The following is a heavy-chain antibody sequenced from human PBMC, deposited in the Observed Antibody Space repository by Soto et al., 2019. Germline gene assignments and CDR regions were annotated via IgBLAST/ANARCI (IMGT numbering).Heavy chain of an antibody. Sequence: PGESLKISCKGSGYSFTSYWIDWVRQMPGKGLEWMGIIYPGDSDTRYSPSFQGQVTISADKSISTAYLQWSSLKASDTAMYYCARKDGSNYYYYGMDVWGQGTTVTVSS. D-gene: IGHD2-15*01. CDR2: IYPGDSDT. J-gene: IGHJ6*02. CDR1: GYSFTSYW. V-gene: IGHV5-51*01. CDR3: ARKDGSNYYYYGMDV.